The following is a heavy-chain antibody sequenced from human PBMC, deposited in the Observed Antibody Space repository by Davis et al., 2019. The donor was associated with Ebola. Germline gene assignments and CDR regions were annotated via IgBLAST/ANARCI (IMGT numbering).Heavy chain of an antibody. V-gene: IGHV3-48*02. Sequence: GESLKISCAASGFTFSSYSMNWVRQAPGKGLEWVSHISHTSSTIYYADSLKGRFTISRDNAKNSLYLQMNSLGDEDTAVYYCARGSQDTTIFLDFIYWGQGTLVIVSS. CDR2: ISHTSSTI. CDR1: GFTFSSYS. D-gene: IGHD5-18*01. CDR3: ARGSQDTTIFLDFIY. J-gene: IGHJ4*02.